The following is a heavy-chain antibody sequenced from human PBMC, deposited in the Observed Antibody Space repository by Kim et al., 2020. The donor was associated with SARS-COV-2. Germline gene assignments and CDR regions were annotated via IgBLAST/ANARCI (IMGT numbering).Heavy chain of an antibody. Sequence: YADSVKGRFSSSRDNAKNTLYLQLNNLRAEDTAVYYCASQTGYSSGWDMDVWGQGTTVTVS. D-gene: IGHD6-19*01. V-gene: IGHV3-74*01. CDR3: ASQTGYSSGWDMDV. J-gene: IGHJ6*02.